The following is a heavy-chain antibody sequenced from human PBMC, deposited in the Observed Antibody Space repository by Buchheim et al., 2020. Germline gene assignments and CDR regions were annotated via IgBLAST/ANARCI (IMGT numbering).Heavy chain of an antibody. CDR3: TRVRHTGALKTEYYFDS. CDR2: TLRSGNT. D-gene: IGHD7-27*01. V-gene: IGHV4-4*02. Sequence: QVQLEESGPGLVNPSGTLSLTCTVSGDSITSSHWWSWVRQPPGKGLEWIGETLRSGNTNYNPSLKSRVTISVDKSKNQFSLNLISVTVADTAVYYCTRVRHTGALKTEYYFDSWGQGTL. J-gene: IGHJ4*02. CDR1: GDSITSSHW.